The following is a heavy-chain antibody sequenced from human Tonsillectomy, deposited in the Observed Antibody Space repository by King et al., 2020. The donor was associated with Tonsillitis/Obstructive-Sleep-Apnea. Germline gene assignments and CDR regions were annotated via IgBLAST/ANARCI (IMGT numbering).Heavy chain of an antibody. CDR1: GGSFSGYY. CDR3: ARVQCSGGSCYFDY. CDR2: INHSGST. J-gene: IGHJ4*02. V-gene: IGHV4-34*01. D-gene: IGHD2-15*01. Sequence: VQLQQWGAGLLKPSETLSLTCAVYGGSFSGYYWSWIRQPPGKVLEWIGEINHSGSTNYNPSLKSRVTISVDTSKNQFSLKLSSVTAADTAVYYCARVQCSGGSCYFDYWGQGTLVTVSS.